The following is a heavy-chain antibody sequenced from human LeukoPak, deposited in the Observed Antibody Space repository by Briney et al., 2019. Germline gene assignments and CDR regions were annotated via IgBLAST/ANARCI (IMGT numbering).Heavy chain of an antibody. Sequence: PSETLSLTCAVSGGSISSGGYSWSWIRQPPGKGLEWIGYIYHSGSTYYNPSLKSRVTISVDGSKNQFSLNLSSVTAADTAVYYCARGGGSGRDYYFDYWGQGTLVTVSS. CDR2: IYHSGST. J-gene: IGHJ4*02. CDR3: ARGGGSGRDYYFDY. V-gene: IGHV4-30-2*01. CDR1: GGSISSGGYS. D-gene: IGHD3-10*01.